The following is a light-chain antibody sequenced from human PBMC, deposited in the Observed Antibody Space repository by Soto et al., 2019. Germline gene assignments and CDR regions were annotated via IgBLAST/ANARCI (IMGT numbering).Light chain of an antibody. CDR1: SSNIGAGFD. Sequence: QSALTQPASVSGSPGQSITISCSGSSSNIGAGFDVHWYQHLPGTAPKLLIHGNTNRPSGVPDRFSGSKSGTSASLAITGLQTEDEAEYYCQAYDSSLSGYVFGTGTKVTVL. V-gene: IGLV1-40*01. J-gene: IGLJ1*01. CDR2: GNT. CDR3: QAYDSSLSGYV.